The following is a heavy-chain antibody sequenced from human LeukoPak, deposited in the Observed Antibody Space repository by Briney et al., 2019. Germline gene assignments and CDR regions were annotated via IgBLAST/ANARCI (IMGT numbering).Heavy chain of an antibody. Sequence: PGGSLRLSCAASGFTVSNTYMSWVRQAPGKGLEWVSLIYSGGSTYYADSVKGRFTISRDNPMNTMFLQMNSLRAEDTAVYYCARVIAARHFDYWGQGTLVTVSS. CDR1: GFTVSNTY. CDR3: ARVIAARHFDY. J-gene: IGHJ4*02. CDR2: IYSGGST. D-gene: IGHD6-6*01. V-gene: IGHV3-66*01.